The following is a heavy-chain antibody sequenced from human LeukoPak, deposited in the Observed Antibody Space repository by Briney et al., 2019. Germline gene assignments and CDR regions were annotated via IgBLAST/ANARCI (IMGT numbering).Heavy chain of an antibody. CDR3: AKDKYSSGWYALDY. V-gene: IGHV3-30*18. J-gene: IGHJ4*02. D-gene: IGHD6-19*01. CDR1: GFTFSSYG. Sequence: GALRLSCAASGFTFSSYGMHWVRQAPGKGLEWVAVISYDGSNKYYADSMKGRFTISRDNSKNTLYLQMNSLRAEDTAVYYCAKDKYSSGWYALDYWGQGTLVTVSS. CDR2: ISYDGSNK.